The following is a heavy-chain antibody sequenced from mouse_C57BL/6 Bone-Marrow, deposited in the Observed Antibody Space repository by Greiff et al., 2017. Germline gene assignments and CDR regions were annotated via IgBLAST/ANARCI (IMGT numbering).Heavy chain of an antibody. Sequence: EVKLMESGPGLVKPSQSLSLTCSVTGYSITSGYYWNWIRQFPGNKLEWMGYISYDGSNNYNPSLKNRISITRDTSKNQFFLKLNSVTTEDTATYYCARAGWLRRYYAMDYWGQGTSVTVSS. CDR1: GYSITSGYY. CDR3: ARAGWLRRYYAMDY. CDR2: ISYDGSN. J-gene: IGHJ4*01. D-gene: IGHD2-2*01. V-gene: IGHV3-6*01.